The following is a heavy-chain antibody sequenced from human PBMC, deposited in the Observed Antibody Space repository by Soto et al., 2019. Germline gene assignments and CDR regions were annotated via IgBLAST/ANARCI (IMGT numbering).Heavy chain of an antibody. CDR3: AKDQASGQGSFDS. D-gene: IGHD2-15*01. J-gene: IGHJ4*02. Sequence: ASVKVSCKASGYTFTGYYMHWVRQAPGQGLEWMGWINPNSGGTNYAQKFQGRVTMTRDTSISTAYMELSRLRSDDTAVYYCAKDQASGQGSFDSWGQGAMVAVYS. V-gene: IGHV1-2*02. CDR1: GYTFTGYY. CDR2: INPNSGGT.